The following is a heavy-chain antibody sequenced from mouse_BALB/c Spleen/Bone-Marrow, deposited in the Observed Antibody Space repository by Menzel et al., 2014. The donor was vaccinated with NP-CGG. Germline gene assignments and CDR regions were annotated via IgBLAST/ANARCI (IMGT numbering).Heavy chain of an antibody. J-gene: IGHJ2*01. Sequence: EVKLVESGGGLVQPGGPLKLSCAASGFTFSSYTMSWVRQTPEKRLEWVAYISNGGGSTYYPDTVKGRFTISRDNAKNTLYLQMSSLKSEDTAMYYCARQIYFPYFDYWGQGTTLTVSS. CDR3: ARQIYFPYFDY. CDR1: GFTFSSYT. D-gene: IGHD2-1*01. CDR2: ISNGGGST. V-gene: IGHV5-12-2*01.